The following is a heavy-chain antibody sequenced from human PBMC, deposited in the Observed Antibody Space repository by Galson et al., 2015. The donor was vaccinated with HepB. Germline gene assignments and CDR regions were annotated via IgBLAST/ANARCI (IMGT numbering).Heavy chain of an antibody. CDR3: TRDDGSGTYTH. CDR2: ISAYNGNT. Sequence: SVKVSCKASGYTFPSYGISWVRQAPGQGLEWMGWISAYNGNTYYAQKFQGRVSMTTDTSTSTAYMELRSLRSDDTAVYYCTRDDGSGTYTHWGQGTLVTVSS. CDR1: GYTFPSYG. D-gene: IGHD3-10*01. V-gene: IGHV1-18*01. J-gene: IGHJ4*02.